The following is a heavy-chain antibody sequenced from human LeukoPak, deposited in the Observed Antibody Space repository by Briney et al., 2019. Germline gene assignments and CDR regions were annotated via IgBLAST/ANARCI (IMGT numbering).Heavy chain of an antibody. CDR2: ISFSVNTK. Sequence: TGGSLRLSCAASGFTFSDYSMNWVRQAPGKGLEWVSYISFSVNTKYYGDSVKGRFTISRDNAKNSLYLQMNSLRAEDTALYHCARREGATVYGLFDYWGQGTLVTVSS. V-gene: IGHV3-48*04. J-gene: IGHJ4*02. D-gene: IGHD1-26*01. CDR3: ARREGATVYGLFDY. CDR1: GFTFSDYS.